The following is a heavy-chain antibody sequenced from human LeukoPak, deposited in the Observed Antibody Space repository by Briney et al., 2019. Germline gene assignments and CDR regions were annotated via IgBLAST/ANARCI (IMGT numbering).Heavy chain of an antibody. V-gene: IGHV4-34*01. CDR2: INHSGST. CDR3: ARGGFYCGGDCYVDY. J-gene: IGHJ4*02. D-gene: IGHD2-21*02. CDR1: GGSFSAYY. Sequence: SETVSLTCAVYGGSFSAYYWSWIRQPPGKGLEWIGEINHSGSTNYNPSLKSRVTISVDTSKNQFSLKLSSVTAADTAVYYCARGGFYCGGDCYVDYWGQGTLVTVSS.